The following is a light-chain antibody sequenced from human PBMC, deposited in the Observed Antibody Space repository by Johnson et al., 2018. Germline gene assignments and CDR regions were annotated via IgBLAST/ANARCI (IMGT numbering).Light chain of an antibody. V-gene: IGLV1-51*02. Sequence: QSVLTQPPSVSAAPGQKVTISCSGSSSNIGNNYVSWYQQLPGTAPKLLIYENNKRPSGIPDRFSGSKSGTSATLGITGLQTGDEADYYCGTWDSRLSAGNGCGTGTKGTV. CDR3: GTWDSRLSAGNG. CDR2: ENN. J-gene: IGLJ1*01. CDR1: SSNIGNNY.